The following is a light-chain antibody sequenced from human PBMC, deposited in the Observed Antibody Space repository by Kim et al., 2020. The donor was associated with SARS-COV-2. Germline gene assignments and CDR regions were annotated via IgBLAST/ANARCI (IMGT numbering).Light chain of an antibody. CDR1: QDIRTY. CDR3: QQYDNLPIT. CDR2: DAC. J-gene: IGKJ5*01. Sequence: ASVGHRVTITCQASQDIRTYLNWYQQKPGKAPKVLIYDACNLQTGVPSRFSGSGSGTEFTLTISSLQPEDIATYYCQQYDNLPITFGQGTRLEIK. V-gene: IGKV1-33*01.